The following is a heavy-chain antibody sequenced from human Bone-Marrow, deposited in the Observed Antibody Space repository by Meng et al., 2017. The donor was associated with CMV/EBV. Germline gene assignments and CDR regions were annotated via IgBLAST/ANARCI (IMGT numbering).Heavy chain of an antibody. V-gene: IGHV4-59*12. CDR3: ARGGQHVSTSGWYDI. Sequence: GSLRLSCAASGFTFSDYYMSWIRQAPGKGLEWIGYIYYSGSTNYNPSLKSRVTISVDTSKNQFSLKLSSVTAADAALYYCARGGQHVSTSGWYDIWGQGALVTVSS. CDR1: GFTFSDYY. D-gene: IGHD6-19*01. J-gene: IGHJ4*02. CDR2: IYYSGST.